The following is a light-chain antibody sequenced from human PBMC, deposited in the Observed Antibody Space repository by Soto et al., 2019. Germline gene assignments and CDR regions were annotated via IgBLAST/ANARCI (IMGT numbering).Light chain of an antibody. V-gene: IGKV3-11*01. CDR1: ESVDIN. J-gene: IGKJ5*01. CDR2: NAS. Sequence: EVVMTQSPATLSVSPGERATLSCRASESVDINLAWYQQKPGQAPRLLIYNASNRATGIPARFSGSGSGTDFTLTISSLEPEDFAVYYCQQRSNWPTFGQGTRLEIK. CDR3: QQRSNWPT.